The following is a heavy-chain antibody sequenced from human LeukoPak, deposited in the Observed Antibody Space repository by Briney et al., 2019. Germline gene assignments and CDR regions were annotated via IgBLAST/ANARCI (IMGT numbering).Heavy chain of an antibody. CDR3: ARRRYSGSYFLGHFDY. CDR2: IYFSGST. D-gene: IGHD1-26*01. Sequence: PSETLSLTCIVSRGSISSRSYYWGWIRQPPGKGLEWIGSIYFSGSTSYNPSLKSRVTISVDTSKNQFSLRLSSVSAADTAVYYCARRRYSGSYFLGHFDYWGQGTLVTVSS. J-gene: IGHJ4*02. V-gene: IGHV4-39*01. CDR1: RGSISSRSYY.